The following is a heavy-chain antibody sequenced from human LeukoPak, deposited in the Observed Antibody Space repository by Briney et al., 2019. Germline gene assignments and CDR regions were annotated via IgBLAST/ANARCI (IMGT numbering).Heavy chain of an antibody. D-gene: IGHD4-17*01. CDR2: INPNSGGT. J-gene: IGHJ4*02. V-gene: IGHV1-2*02. CDR1: GYTFTGYY. Sequence: GASVKVSCKASGYTFTGYYMHWVRQASGQGLEWMGWINPNSGGTNYAQKFQGRVTMTRDTSISTAYMELSRLRSDDTAVYYCARDLGAVTTCFGYWGQGTLVTVSS. CDR3: ARDLGAVTTCFGY.